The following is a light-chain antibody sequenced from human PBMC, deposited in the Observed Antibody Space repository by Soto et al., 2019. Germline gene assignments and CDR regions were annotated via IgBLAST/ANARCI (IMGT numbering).Light chain of an antibody. V-gene: IGKV3-15*01. CDR1: QTVTGN. Sequence: IVMTQSPATLSVSPGERATLSCRASQTVTGNLAWYQQKPGQAPRLVIYGASNRATGVPARFSGSGSGTEFTLTISSLQSEDFAVYYCQQYYNWPQTFGQGTKVDIK. CDR2: GAS. CDR3: QQYYNWPQT. J-gene: IGKJ1*01.